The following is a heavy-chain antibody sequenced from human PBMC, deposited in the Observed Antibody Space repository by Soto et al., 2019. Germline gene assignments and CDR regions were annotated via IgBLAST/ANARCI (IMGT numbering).Heavy chain of an antibody. Sequence: GGSLRLSCAASGFTFSSYGMHWVRQAPGKGLEWVAVISYDGSNKYYADSVKGRFTISRDNSKNTLYLQMNSLRAEDTAVYYCAKDVVVGATTGLWDYYCFYGMDVWGQGTTVTVSS. CDR2: ISYDGSNK. D-gene: IGHD1-26*01. J-gene: IGHJ6*02. CDR3: AKDVVVGATTGLWDYYCFYGMDV. V-gene: IGHV3-30*18. CDR1: GFTFSSYG.